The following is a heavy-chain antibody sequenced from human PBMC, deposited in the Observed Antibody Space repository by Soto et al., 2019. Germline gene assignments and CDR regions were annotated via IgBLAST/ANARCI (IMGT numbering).Heavy chain of an antibody. V-gene: IGHV1-3*01. Sequence: QVQLVQSGAEVKKPGASVKVSCKASGYTFTSYAMHWVRQAPGQRLEWMGWINAGNGNTKYSQKFQGRVTITRDTYASTAYMELSSLRSEDTAVYYCARDFARFGELLKESVDYWGQEPLVTVSS. J-gene: IGHJ4*02. CDR2: INAGNGNT. CDR1: GYTFTSYA. CDR3: ARDFARFGELLKESVDY. D-gene: IGHD3-10*01.